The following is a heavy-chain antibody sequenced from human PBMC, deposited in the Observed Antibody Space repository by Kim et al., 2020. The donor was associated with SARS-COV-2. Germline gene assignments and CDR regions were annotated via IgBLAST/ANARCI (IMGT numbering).Heavy chain of an antibody. CDR3: AINSGYDYISGY. V-gene: IGHV1-8*01. CDR1: GYTFTSYD. Sequence: ASVKVSCKASGYTFTSYDINWVRQATGQGLEWMGWMNPNSGNTGYAQKFQGRVTMTRNTSISTAYMELSSLRSEYTAVYYCAINSGYDYISGYWGQGTLVTVSS. CDR2: MNPNSGNT. J-gene: IGHJ4*02. D-gene: IGHD5-12*01.